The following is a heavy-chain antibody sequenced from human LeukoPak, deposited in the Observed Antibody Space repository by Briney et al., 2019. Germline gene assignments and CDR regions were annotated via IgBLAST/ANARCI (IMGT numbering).Heavy chain of an antibody. CDR3: VKGPRPDITVAHTVEN. Sequence: GGSLRLSCAASGFIFSIYAMSGVRQVPGRGLEWVSTISRRGDGTYVADSVEGRFTISRDNSKNSLYLQMNTVRAEDTAVYYCVKGPRPDITVAHTVENWGQGTLVTVSS. V-gene: IGHV3-23*01. J-gene: IGHJ4*02. CDR1: GFIFSIYA. D-gene: IGHD6-19*01. CDR2: ISRRGDGT.